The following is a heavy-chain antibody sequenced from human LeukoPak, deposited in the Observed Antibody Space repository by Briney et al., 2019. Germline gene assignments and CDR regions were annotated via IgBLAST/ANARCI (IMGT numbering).Heavy chain of an antibody. CDR3: ARVMGSVWAILFNP. D-gene: IGHD6-25*01. J-gene: IGHJ5*02. Sequence: PSQTLSLTCTVSGGSISSGDYYWSWIRQPPGKGLEWIGYIYYSGSTNYNPSLKSRVTISVDTSKNQFSLKLSSVTAADTAVYYCARVMGSVWAILFNPWGQGTLVTVSS. CDR2: IYYSGST. CDR1: GGSISSGDYY. V-gene: IGHV4-30-4*01.